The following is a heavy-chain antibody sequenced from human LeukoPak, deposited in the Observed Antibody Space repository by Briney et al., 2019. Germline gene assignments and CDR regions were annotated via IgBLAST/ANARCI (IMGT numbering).Heavy chain of an antibody. CDR1: GGTFSSYA. CDR2: IIPILGIA. J-gene: IGHJ5*02. V-gene: IGHV1-69*04. Sequence: GSSVKVSCKASGGTFSSYAISWVRQAPGQGLEWMGRIIPILGIANYAQKFQGRVTITADKSTSTAYMELNSLRSEDTAVYYCARGGRRDGYSKAYNWFDPWGQGTLVTVSS. CDR3: ARGGRRDGYSKAYNWFDP. D-gene: IGHD5-24*01.